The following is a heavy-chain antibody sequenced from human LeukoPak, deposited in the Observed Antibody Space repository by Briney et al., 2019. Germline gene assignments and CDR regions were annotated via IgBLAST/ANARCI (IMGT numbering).Heavy chain of an antibody. CDR1: GYTFTSYD. J-gene: IGHJ4*02. CDR2: MNPNSGNT. Sequence: ASVKVSCKASGYTFTSYDINWVRQATGQGLEWMGWMNPNSGNTGYAQKFQGRVTITRNTSISTAYMELSSLKTEDTAVYYCTRVGSGGGGYDYWGQGTLVTVSS. D-gene: IGHD5-12*01. CDR3: TRVGSGGGGYDY. V-gene: IGHV1-8*03.